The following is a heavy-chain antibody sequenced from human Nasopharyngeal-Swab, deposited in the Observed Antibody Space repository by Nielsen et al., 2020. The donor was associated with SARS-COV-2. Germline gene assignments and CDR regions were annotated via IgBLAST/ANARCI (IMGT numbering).Heavy chain of an antibody. CDR1: GCSISSYY. D-gene: IGHD3-22*01. Sequence: GSLRLSCTVSGCSISSYYWSWIRQPPGKGLEWIGYIYYSGSTNYNPSLKSRVTISVDTSKNQFSLKLSSVTAADTAVYYCARHYYDSSGYYSGPIYYFDSWGQGTLVTVSS. CDR2: IYYSGST. V-gene: IGHV4-59*01. CDR3: ARHYYDSSGYYSGPIYYFDS. J-gene: IGHJ4*02.